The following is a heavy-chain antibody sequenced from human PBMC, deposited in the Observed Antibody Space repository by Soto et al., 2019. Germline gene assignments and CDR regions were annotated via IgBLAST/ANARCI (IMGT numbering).Heavy chain of an antibody. CDR2: ILYEGNKK. J-gene: IGHJ4*02. CDR3: GEDNNGLLDY. D-gene: IGHD2-8*01. V-gene: IGHV3-33*03. CDR1: GFSFSISG. Sequence: PGGSLRLSCAASGFSFSISGMHWVRQAPGKGLEWVAVILYEGNKKYYGDSVRGRFTISRDNAKINLYLEMNRVRAEDKAVYYCGEDNNGLLDYWGQGTLVTVSS.